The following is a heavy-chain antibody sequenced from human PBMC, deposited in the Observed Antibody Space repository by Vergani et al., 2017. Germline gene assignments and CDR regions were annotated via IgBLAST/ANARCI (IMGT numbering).Heavy chain of an antibody. CDR2: GNHSGST. CDR1: GGSFSGYF. V-gene: IGHV4-34*01. CDR3: ARGKLVPYYYYYGMDV. Sequence: QVPLQQWGAGLLKPSETLSLTCAVYGGSFSGYFWSWLRQPPGKGLEWIGEGNHSGSTIYNPSLKSRVTISVDTSKNQFSLKLSSVTAADTAVYYCARGKLVPYYYYYGMDVWGQGTTVTVSS. D-gene: IGHD6-13*01. J-gene: IGHJ6*02.